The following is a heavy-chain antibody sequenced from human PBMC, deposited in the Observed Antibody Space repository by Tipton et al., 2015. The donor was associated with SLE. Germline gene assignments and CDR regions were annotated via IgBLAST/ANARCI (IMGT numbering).Heavy chain of an antibody. D-gene: IGHD3-3*01. CDR1: GGSFSGYY. CDR2: IYHSGST. CDR3: ARDKTYYDFWSGYPDAFDI. V-gene: IGHV4-34*01. J-gene: IGHJ3*02. Sequence: TLSLTCAVYGGSFSGYYWSWIRQTPGKGLEWIGYIYHSGSTYYNPSLKSRVTISVDTSKNQFSLKLSSVTAADTAVYYCARDKTYYDFWSGYPDAFDIWGQGTTVTVSS.